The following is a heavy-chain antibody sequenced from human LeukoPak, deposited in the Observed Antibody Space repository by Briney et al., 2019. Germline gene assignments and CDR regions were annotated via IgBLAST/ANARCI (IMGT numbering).Heavy chain of an antibody. CDR2: IKQDGSEK. CDR1: GFTFSSYW. J-gene: IGHJ6*02. Sequence: PGGSLGLSCAASGFTFSSYWMSWVRQAPGKGLEWVANIKQDGSEKYYVDSVKGRFTISRDNAKNSLYLQMNSLRAEDTAVYYCARVGYYYYYGMDVWGQGTTVTVSS. V-gene: IGHV3-7*01. CDR3: ARVGYYYYYGMDV.